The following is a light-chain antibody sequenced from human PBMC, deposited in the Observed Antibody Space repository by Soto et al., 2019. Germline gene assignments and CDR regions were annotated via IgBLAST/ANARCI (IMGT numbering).Light chain of an antibody. CDR1: SSDVGDYNY. Sequence: QSVLTQPASVSGSPGQSITISCTSTSSDVGDYNYVSWYQHHPGKAPKVMIYDVSHRPSGVSNRFSGSKSGNTASLTISGLQAEDEADYYCSSYTTTYSVLFGGGTKLTVL. V-gene: IGLV2-14*01. CDR2: DVS. J-gene: IGLJ2*01. CDR3: SSYTTTYSVL.